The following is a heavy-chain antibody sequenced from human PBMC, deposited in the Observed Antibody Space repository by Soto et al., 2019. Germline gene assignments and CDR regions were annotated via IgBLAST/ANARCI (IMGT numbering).Heavy chain of an antibody. CDR2: IYNSGIT. D-gene: IGHD3-3*01. CDR1: GRSLSRGDYS. V-gene: IGHV4-30-4*01. CDR3: ARGVTVFGLVSRFWFDP. Sequence: SETLSLTCTLSGRSLSRGDYSWGWVRQYPGKGLEWIGHIYNSGITYYNPSLKSRVVISIDTSRNQFSLRLTSLTAADRAVYFCARGVTVFGLVSRFWFDPWGQGTVVTVSS. J-gene: IGHJ5*02.